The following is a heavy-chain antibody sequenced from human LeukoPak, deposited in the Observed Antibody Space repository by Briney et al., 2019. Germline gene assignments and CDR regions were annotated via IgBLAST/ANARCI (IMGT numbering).Heavy chain of an antibody. CDR3: ARGSGSSDY. Sequence: ASXKVSCKASGYTFTGYYMHWVRQAPGQGREWMRWINPNSGCTNYSQKFQGRVTMTRDTSISTAYMELSRLRSDDTAVYYCARGSGSSDYWGQGTLVTVSS. D-gene: IGHD1-26*01. J-gene: IGHJ4*02. CDR1: GYTFTGYY. V-gene: IGHV1-2*02. CDR2: INPNSGCT.